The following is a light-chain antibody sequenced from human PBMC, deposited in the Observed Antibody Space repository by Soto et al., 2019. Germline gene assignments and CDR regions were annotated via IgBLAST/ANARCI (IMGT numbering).Light chain of an antibody. Sequence: DIVMTQTPLSLPVTPGEPASISCRSSQSLLDSDDGNTYLDWYLQEPGQSPQLLLYTISYRASGVPDRFSGSGSRTDFTLKISRVEAEDVGVYYCLQRIEFPYTFGQGTKLEIK. CDR1: QSLLDSDDGNTY. J-gene: IGKJ2*01. CDR2: TIS. CDR3: LQRIEFPYT. V-gene: IGKV2-40*01.